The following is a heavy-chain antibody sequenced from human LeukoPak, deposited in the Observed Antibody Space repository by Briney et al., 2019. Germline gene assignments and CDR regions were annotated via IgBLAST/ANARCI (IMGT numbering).Heavy chain of an antibody. D-gene: IGHD3-22*01. CDR3: ARDYSYYYDSSGYFDY. CDR1: GVTFDDYG. J-gene: IGHJ4*02. CDR2: INWNGGST. Sequence: GGSLRLSCAASGVTFDDYGMSWVRQAPGKGLEWVSGINWNGGSTGYADSVKGRFTISRDNAKNSLYLQMNSLRAEDTALYYCARDYSYYYDSSGYFDYWGQGTLVTVSS. V-gene: IGHV3-20*04.